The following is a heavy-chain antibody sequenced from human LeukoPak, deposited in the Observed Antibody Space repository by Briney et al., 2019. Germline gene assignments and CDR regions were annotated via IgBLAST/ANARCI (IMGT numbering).Heavy chain of an antibody. CDR2: INHSGST. D-gene: IGHD2-21*01. CDR3: ARVAVALFDY. V-gene: IGHV4-34*01. CDR1: GGSFSGYY. Sequence: PSETLSLTCAVYGGSFSGYYWSWIRQPPGKGLEWIGEINHSGSTYYNPSLKSRVTISVDTSKNQFSLKLSSVTAADTAVYYCARVAVALFDYWGQGTLVTVSS. J-gene: IGHJ4*02.